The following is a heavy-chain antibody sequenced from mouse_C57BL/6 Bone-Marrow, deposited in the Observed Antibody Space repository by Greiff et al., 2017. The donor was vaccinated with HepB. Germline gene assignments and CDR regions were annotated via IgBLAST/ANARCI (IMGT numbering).Heavy chain of an antibody. Sequence: VQRVEPGAELVRPGASVTLSCKASGYTFTDYEMHWVKQTPVHGLEWIGAIDPETGGTAYNQKFKGKATLTVDKSSSTAYMKLRSLTSEDSAVYYNTKDPYYDGSSYDFDYWGQGTTLTVSS. CDR3: TKDPYYDGSSYDFDY. CDR2: IDPETGGT. V-gene: IGHV1-15*01. D-gene: IGHD1-1*01. J-gene: IGHJ2*01. CDR1: GYTFTDYE.